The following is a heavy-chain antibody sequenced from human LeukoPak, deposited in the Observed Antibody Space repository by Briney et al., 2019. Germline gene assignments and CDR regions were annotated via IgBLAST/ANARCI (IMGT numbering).Heavy chain of an antibody. CDR3: AKAYYGSGSYYYYYYGMDV. CDR2: ISYDGSNK. CDR1: GFTFSSYG. D-gene: IGHD3-10*01. J-gene: IGHJ6*04. Sequence: PGRSLRLSCAASGFTFSSYGMHWVRQAPGKGLEWVGVISYDGSNKYYADSVKGRFTISRDNSKNTLYLQMNSLRAEDTAVYYCAKAYYGSGSYYYYYYGMDVWGKGTTVTVSS. V-gene: IGHV3-30*18.